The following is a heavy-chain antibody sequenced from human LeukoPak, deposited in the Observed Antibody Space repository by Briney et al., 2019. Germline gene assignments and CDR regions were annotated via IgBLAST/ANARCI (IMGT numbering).Heavy chain of an antibody. D-gene: IGHD6-25*01. CDR3: ARAGGVKTAALDLDY. V-gene: IGHV4-59*01. J-gene: IGHJ4*02. CDR1: GGSISDYS. CDR2: IYYSGSA. Sequence: SETLSLTCTISGGSISDYSWSWIRQPPGNGLEWIGNIYYSGSANHNPSLKSRVTISRDTSKNQFSLKLTSVTTADTAVYYCARAGGVKTAALDLDYWGQGTLVTVSS.